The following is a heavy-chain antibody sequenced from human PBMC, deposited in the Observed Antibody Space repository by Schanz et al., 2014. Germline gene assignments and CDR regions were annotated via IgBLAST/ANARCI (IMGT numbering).Heavy chain of an antibody. J-gene: IGHJ4*02. CDR2: MIGSGSSV. V-gene: IGHV3-23*01. Sequence: EVQLLESGGGLVQPGGSLRLSCAASGFTFSIYGMSWVRQAPGKGLEWVSRMIGSGSSVFYADSVKGRFTISRDNLMNTVYLQMNSLRAGDTAVYYCAKDGRLPYYGTGSDFDYWGQGTLVAVSS. CDR3: AKDGRLPYYGTGSDFDY. CDR1: GFTFSIYG. D-gene: IGHD3-22*01.